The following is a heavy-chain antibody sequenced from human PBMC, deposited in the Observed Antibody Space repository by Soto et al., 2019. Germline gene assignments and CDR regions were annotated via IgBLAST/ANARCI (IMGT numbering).Heavy chain of an antibody. V-gene: IGHV3-23*01. CDR3: AKDQYNYDILSNGYYYGREV. Sequence: WGSLRLSCAASGFTFSSYAMSWVRQAPGKGLEWVSAISGSGGSTYYADSVKGRFTISRDNSKNTLYLQMNSLRAEDTAVYYCAKDQYNYDILSNGYYYGREVWGKGNPVSVSA. D-gene: IGHD3-9*01. CDR1: GFTFSSYA. J-gene: IGHJ6*04. CDR2: ISGSGGST.